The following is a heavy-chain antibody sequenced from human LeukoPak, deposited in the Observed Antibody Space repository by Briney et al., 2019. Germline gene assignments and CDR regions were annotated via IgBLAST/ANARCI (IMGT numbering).Heavy chain of an antibody. J-gene: IGHJ4*02. D-gene: IGHD2-8*02. Sequence: PSETLSLTCTVSGGSISTYYWNWVRQPAGKGLEWIGRIYASGCTNHNPSLDTRIAMSIDTSKNQFSLKLNSVTAADTAVYYCARDSGNERLGVYFDYWGQGTLVTVSS. V-gene: IGHV4-4*07. CDR1: GGSISTYY. CDR2: IYASGCT. CDR3: ARDSGNERLGVYFDY.